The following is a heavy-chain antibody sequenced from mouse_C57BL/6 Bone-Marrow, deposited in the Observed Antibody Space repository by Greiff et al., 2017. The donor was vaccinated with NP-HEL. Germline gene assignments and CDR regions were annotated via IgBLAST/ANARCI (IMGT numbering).Heavy chain of an antibody. J-gene: IGHJ3*01. Sequence: EVQLQQSGPELVKPGASVKISCKASGYTFTDYYMNWVKQSPGKSLEWIGDINPNNGGTSYNQKFKGKATLTVDKSSSTAYMELRSLTSEDSAVYYCARELLRYLAWFAYWGQGTLVTVSA. CDR3: ARELLRYLAWFAY. CDR1: GYTFTDYY. V-gene: IGHV1-26*01. D-gene: IGHD1-1*01. CDR2: INPNNGGT.